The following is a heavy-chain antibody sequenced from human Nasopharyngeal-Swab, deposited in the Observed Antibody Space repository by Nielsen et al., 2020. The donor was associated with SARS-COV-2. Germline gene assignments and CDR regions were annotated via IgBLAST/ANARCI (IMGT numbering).Heavy chain of an antibody. J-gene: IGHJ3*02. CDR1: GFTFSSYA. CDR2: ISYDGSNK. CDR3: AAEATGTDAFDI. V-gene: IGHV3-30*04. D-gene: IGHD6-13*01. Sequence: GRSLRLSCAASGFTFSSYAMHWVRQAPGKGLEWVAVISYDGSNKYYADSVKGRFTISRGNSKNTLYLQMNSLRAEDTAVYYCAAEATGTDAFDIWGQGTMVTVSS.